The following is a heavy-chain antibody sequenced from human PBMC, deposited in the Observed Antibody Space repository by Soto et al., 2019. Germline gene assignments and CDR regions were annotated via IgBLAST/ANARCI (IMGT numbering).Heavy chain of an antibody. CDR3: ARDLFGGYLLDF. V-gene: IGHV4-59*01. CDR2: VYYDGHT. Sequence: ETLSLTCTVSGGSINNNFWGWIRQPPGKGLEWIGYVYYDGHTDYNPSLESRVTIAVDTSKNQFSLRLTSVTAADTAVYYCARDLFGGYLLDFWGQGSLVTGSS. D-gene: IGHD5-12*01. CDR1: GGSINNNF. J-gene: IGHJ4*02.